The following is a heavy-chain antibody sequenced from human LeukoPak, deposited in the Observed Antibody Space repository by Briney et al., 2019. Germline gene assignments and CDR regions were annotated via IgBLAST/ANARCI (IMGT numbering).Heavy chain of an antibody. CDR3: ARYGGSGWVVDN. D-gene: IGHD6-19*01. V-gene: IGHV4-59*08. CDR1: GGSISSYY. Sequence: SETLSLTCTVSGGSISSYYWTWIRQPPGKGLEWIGHIYYAGATSYNPSLKSRVTISVDTFKKQFSLTLTSVTAADTAVYYCARYGGSGWVVDNWGQGTPVTVSS. J-gene: IGHJ4*02. CDR2: IYYAGAT.